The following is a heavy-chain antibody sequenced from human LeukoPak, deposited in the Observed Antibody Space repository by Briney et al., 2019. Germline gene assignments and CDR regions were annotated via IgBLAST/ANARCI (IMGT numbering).Heavy chain of an antibody. J-gene: IGHJ6*03. Sequence: GGSLRLSCAASGFTFSDYYMSWIRQAPGKGLEWVSYISSSGSTIYYADSVKGRFTISRDNAKNSLYPQMNSLRAEDTAVYYCGRVSRSVVVPANYYYYMDVWGKGTTVTVSS. V-gene: IGHV3-11*01. CDR2: ISSSGSTI. CDR3: GRVSRSVVVPANYYYYMDV. CDR1: GFTFSDYY. D-gene: IGHD2-2*01.